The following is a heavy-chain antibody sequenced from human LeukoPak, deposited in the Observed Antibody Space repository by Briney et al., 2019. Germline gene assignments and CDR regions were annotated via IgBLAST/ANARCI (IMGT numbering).Heavy chain of an antibody. J-gene: IGHJ4*02. D-gene: IGHD2-8*01. V-gene: IGHV3-20*04. CDR1: GFTFADYG. Sequence: PGGSLRPSCEASGFTFADYGTSWVRPVPGKGLEWVSGINRNGDNTDYADSVKGRFTISRDNAKNSHFLQMNSVRVEDTAFYYCARGFRNGPFDCWGQGTLVTVSS. CDR3: ARGFRNGPFDC. CDR2: INRNGDNT.